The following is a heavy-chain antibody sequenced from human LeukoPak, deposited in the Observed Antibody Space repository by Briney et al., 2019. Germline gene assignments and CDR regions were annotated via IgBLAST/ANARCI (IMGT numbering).Heavy chain of an antibody. J-gene: IGHJ4*02. CDR3: ARDPRPDEDYYDSSGDDY. V-gene: IGHV3-21*01. D-gene: IGHD3-22*01. CDR1: GFTFSSYS. CDR2: ISSSSSYI. Sequence: GGSLRLSCAASGFTFSSYSMNWVRQAPGKGLEWVSSISSSSSYIYYADSVKGRFTISRDNAKNSLYLQMNSLRAEDTAVYYCARDPRPDEDYYDSSGDDYWGQGTLVTVSS.